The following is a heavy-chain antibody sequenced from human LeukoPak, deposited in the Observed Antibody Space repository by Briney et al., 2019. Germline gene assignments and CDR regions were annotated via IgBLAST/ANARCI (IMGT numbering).Heavy chain of an antibody. Sequence: PGGSLRLSCAASGFTLRNYWMHWVRQTAGKGLLWVSRINGDGTSATYAGSVKGRFTISRDNAKNTLYLQMNSLRAEDTAVYYCAKVAYCGGDCYSLDYYYMDVWGKGTTVTVSS. J-gene: IGHJ6*03. D-gene: IGHD2-21*02. CDR1: GFTLRNYW. CDR3: AKVAYCGGDCYSLDYYYMDV. V-gene: IGHV3-74*01. CDR2: INGDGTSA.